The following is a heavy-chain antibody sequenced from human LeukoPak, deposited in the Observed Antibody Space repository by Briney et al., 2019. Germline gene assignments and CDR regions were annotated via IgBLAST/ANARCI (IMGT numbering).Heavy chain of an antibody. Sequence: PGGSLRLSCAASGFTFSSYGMHWVRQAPGKGLEWVAFIRYDGSNEYYADSVKGRFTISRDNSKNTLYLQMNSLRAEDTAVYYCAKDRDSSGYFGYFDYWGQGTLVTVSS. CDR2: IRYDGSNE. D-gene: IGHD3-22*01. CDR3: AKDRDSSGYFGYFDY. J-gene: IGHJ4*02. V-gene: IGHV3-30*02. CDR1: GFTFSSYG.